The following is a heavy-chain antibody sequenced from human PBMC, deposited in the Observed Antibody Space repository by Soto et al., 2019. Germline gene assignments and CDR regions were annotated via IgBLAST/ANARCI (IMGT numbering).Heavy chain of an antibody. Sequence: EVQLVESGGGLVKPGGSLRLSCAASGFTFSNAWMSWVRQAPGKGLEWVGRIKSKTDGGTTDYAAPVKGRFTISRDDSKNTLYLQMNSLKTEDTAVYYCTTEYYGSGKSPDAFDIWGQGTMVTVSS. CDR3: TTEYYGSGKSPDAFDI. D-gene: IGHD3-10*01. J-gene: IGHJ3*02. V-gene: IGHV3-15*01. CDR1: GFTFSNAW. CDR2: IKSKTDGGTT.